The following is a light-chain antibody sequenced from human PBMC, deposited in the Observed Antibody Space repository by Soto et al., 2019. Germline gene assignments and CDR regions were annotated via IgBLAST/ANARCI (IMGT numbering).Light chain of an antibody. V-gene: IGKV3-11*01. Sequence: EIVLTQSPATLSLSPGERATLSCRASQSVNTYLAWYQQKPGQAPRLLIYDASNRATGIPARFSASGSGTDFTLTISSLEPEDFAVYFCQQRSNRPTFGGGTKVEIK. CDR1: QSVNTY. J-gene: IGKJ4*01. CDR3: QQRSNRPT. CDR2: DAS.